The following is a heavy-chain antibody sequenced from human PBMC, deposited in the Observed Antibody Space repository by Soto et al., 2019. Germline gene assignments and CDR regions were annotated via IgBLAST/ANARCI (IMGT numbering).Heavy chain of an antibody. V-gene: IGHV3-74*01. CDR3: VSLSGVVAYLAFDI. J-gene: IGHJ3*02. Sequence: EMQLVESGGGLVQPGGSLRLSCVASGFTLSGHWMHWVRQVPGKALVWVSRISSDGGDTSYADSVRGRFIVSRDNARNTVYMEMNGLRAEDTAVYYCVSLSGVVAYLAFDIWGQGTTVTVSP. CDR2: ISSDGGDT. D-gene: IGHD2-15*01. CDR1: GFTLSGHW.